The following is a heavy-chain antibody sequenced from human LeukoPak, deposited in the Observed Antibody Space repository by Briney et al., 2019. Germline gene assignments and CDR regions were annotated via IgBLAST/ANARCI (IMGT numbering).Heavy chain of an antibody. CDR2: ITPNSGAT. CDR1: GYTFTDYY. Sequence: ASVKVSCKASGYTFTDYYMHWVRQAPGQGLEWMGWITPNSGATKYAQKFRGRVSMTRDTSINTAYMELSRLRSDDTAIYYCARVSRFYYDSSGDFGYWGQGTLVTVSS. D-gene: IGHD3-22*01. J-gene: IGHJ4*02. CDR3: ARVSRFYYDSSGDFGY. V-gene: IGHV1-2*02.